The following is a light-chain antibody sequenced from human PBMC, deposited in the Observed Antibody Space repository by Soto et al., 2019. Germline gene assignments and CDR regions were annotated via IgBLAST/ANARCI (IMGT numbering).Light chain of an antibody. CDR1: QSVSSTY. V-gene: IGKV3-20*01. J-gene: IGKJ1*01. CDR2: GAS. CDR3: LQYHNLWA. Sequence: EIVLTQSPGTLSLSPCERVTLSFRASQSVSSTYLAWYQQKPGQAPRLLIYGASSRATGIPDRFSGSGSGTEFTLTISSLQSEDFTVYSCLQYHNLWAFGQGTKVDIK.